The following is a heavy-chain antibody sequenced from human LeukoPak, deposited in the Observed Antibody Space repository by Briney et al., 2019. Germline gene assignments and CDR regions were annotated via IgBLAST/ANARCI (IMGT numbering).Heavy chain of an antibody. CDR1: GGSISSYY. CDR2: IYYSGST. D-gene: IGHD3-16*01. J-gene: IGHJ5*02. CDR3: ARFTPQGYGWGGYNRFDP. V-gene: IGHV4-59*01. Sequence: PSETLSLTCTVSGGSISSYYWNWIREPPGKGLEWIGYIYYSGSTNYNPSLKSRVTISVDTSKNQFSLNLTSVTAADTAVYYCARFTPQGYGWGGYNRFDPWGQGTLFTVSS.